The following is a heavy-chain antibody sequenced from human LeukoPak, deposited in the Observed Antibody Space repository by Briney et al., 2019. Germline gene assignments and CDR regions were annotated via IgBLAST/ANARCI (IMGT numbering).Heavy chain of an antibody. CDR2: VSYSGST. CDR3: ARSRWLQSIDY. Sequence: SETLSLTCTVSGGSVSSDSYYWSWIRQPPGKGLEWIGYVSYSGSTNYIPSLKSRVTISMDTSKNQFSLRLSSVTAADTAVYCCARSRWLQSIDYWGQGTLVTVSS. CDR1: GGSVSSDSYY. V-gene: IGHV4-61*01. J-gene: IGHJ4*02. D-gene: IGHD5-24*01.